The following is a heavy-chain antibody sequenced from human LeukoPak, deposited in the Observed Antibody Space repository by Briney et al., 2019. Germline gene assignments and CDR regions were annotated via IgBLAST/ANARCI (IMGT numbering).Heavy chain of an antibody. CDR1: GFTFSDYY. Sequence: GGSLRLSCAASGFTFSDYYMGWIRQAPGKGLEWVSYITSNGNSVYYAASVKGRFTISRDNAKNSLYLQMSSLRAEDTAVYYCARRLDCWGQGTLVTVSS. CDR2: ITSNGNSV. CDR3: ARRLDC. J-gene: IGHJ4*02. V-gene: IGHV3-11*04.